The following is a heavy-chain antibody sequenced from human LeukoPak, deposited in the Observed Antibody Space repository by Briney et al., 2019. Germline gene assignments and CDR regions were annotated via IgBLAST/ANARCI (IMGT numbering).Heavy chain of an antibody. CDR1: GVSISSSNSY. J-gene: IGHJ5*02. D-gene: IGHD2-15*01. V-gene: IGHV4-39*01. Sequence: SETLSLTCTVSGVSISSSNSYWGWIRQPPGKGLEWIGSIYYSGSTYYNPSLKSRVTISVDTSKNQFSLKLSSVTAADTAVYYCAREVVVAQNWFDPWGQGTLVTVSS. CDR3: AREVVVAQNWFDP. CDR2: IYYSGST.